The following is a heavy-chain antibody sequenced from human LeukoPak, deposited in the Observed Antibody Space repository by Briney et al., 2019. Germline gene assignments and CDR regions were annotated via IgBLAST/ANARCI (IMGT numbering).Heavy chain of an antibody. J-gene: IGHJ4*02. Sequence: GGSLRVSCAASGFTFDNYAMHWVRQAPGKGLEWLSIISWNSGYIGYADSVKGRFTISRDNAKKSLDLQMNSLRAEDTAFYYCAKVRGTYSSGYFFDYWGQGTLVTVPS. CDR1: GFTFDNYA. D-gene: IGHD6-19*01. CDR3: AKVRGTYSSGYFFDY. CDR2: ISWNSGYI. V-gene: IGHV3-9*01.